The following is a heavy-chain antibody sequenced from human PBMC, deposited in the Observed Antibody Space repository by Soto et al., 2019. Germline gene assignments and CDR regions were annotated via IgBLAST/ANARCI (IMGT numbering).Heavy chain of an antibody. Sequence: EVQLVESGGGLVQPGGSLRLSCAVSGFTFSTYWMTWVRQAPGKGLEWVANIKEDGSEKHYVVSVKGRFTISRDNAKNSLYLQMNSLRAEDTAVYFCARGGSESDYWGQGTLVTVSS. CDR1: GFTFSTYW. CDR3: ARGGSESDY. V-gene: IGHV3-7*01. CDR2: IKEDGSEK. J-gene: IGHJ4*02. D-gene: IGHD3-10*01.